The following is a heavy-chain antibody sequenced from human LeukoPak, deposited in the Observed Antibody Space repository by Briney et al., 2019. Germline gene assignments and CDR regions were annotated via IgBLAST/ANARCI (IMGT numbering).Heavy chain of an antibody. V-gene: IGHV4-59*08. CDR1: GGSISSYY. D-gene: IGHD2/OR15-2a*01. CDR2: IYYSGST. CDR3: AGHHPRNTVDF. J-gene: IGHJ4*02. Sequence: SETLSLTCTVSGGSISSYYWSWIRQPPGKGLEWTGYIYYSGSTNYNPSLNSRVTISVDTSKNQFSLKLSSVTAADTAVYYCAGHHPRNTVDFWGQGTLVTVSS.